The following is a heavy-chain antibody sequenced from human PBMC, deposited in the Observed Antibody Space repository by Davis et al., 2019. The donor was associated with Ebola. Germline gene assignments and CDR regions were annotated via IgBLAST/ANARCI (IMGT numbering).Heavy chain of an antibody. Sequence: GGSLRLSCAASGFTFSSYGMHWVRQAPGKGLEWVAVISYDGSNKYYADSVKGRFTISRDNSKNTLYLQMNSLRAEDTAVYYCAKAQTIAARPRYSYGMDVWGQGTTVTVSS. CDR2: ISYDGSNK. D-gene: IGHD6-6*01. V-gene: IGHV3-30*18. CDR3: AKAQTIAARPRYSYGMDV. J-gene: IGHJ6*02. CDR1: GFTFSSYG.